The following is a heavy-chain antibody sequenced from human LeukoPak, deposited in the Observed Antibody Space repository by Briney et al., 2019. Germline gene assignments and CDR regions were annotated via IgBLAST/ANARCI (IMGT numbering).Heavy chain of an antibody. D-gene: IGHD3-3*01. V-gene: IGHV3-23*01. CDR2: ISGSGGST. CDR3: AKDTRAHDSLPGS. J-gene: IGHJ5*02. CDR1: RFTFSSYA. Sequence: PGGSLRLSCAASRFTFSSYAMSWVRQAPGKGLEWVSGISGSGGSTYYADSVEGRFTISRDNSKDTLYLQLNSLRAEDTALYYCAKDTRAHDSLPGSWGQGTLVAVPS.